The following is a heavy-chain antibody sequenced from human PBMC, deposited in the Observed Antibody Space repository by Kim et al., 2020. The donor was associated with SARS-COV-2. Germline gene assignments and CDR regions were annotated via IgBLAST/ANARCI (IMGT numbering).Heavy chain of an antibody. Sequence: GGSLRLSCAASGFTFSSYAMSWVRQAPGKGLEWVSAMSGSGSRTNYADSVKGRFTISRDNSKNTLYLHMNSLRAEDTAVYYCAKHDGHGAFDIWGQGTMVTVSS. CDR3: AKHDGHGAFDI. CDR1: GFTFSSYA. CDR2: MSGSGSRT. J-gene: IGHJ3*02. V-gene: IGHV3-23*01.